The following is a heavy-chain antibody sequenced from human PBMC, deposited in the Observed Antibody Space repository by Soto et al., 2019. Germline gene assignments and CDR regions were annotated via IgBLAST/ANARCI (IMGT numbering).Heavy chain of an antibody. CDR3: ASGWFYDGMDV. Sequence: QVQLQQWGAGLLKPSETLSLTCAVYGGSFSGYYWSWIRQPPGKGLEWIGEINHSGSTNYNPSLKSRVTLSVNTSKNQFSLKLSTVTAADTAVYYCASGWFYDGMDVWGQGTTVTVSS. CDR1: GGSFSGYY. CDR2: INHSGST. D-gene: IGHD3-9*01. V-gene: IGHV4-34*01. J-gene: IGHJ6*02.